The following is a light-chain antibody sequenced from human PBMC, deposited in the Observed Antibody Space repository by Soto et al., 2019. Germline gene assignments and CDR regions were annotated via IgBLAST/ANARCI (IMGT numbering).Light chain of an antibody. J-gene: IGLJ2*01. CDR1: TSHIGSDH. V-gene: IGLV1-47*01. CDR3: VAWDNSLHGYVV. CDR2: NSN. Sequence: QSVLTHPPSVSGAPGQRIVISCFGVTSHIGSDHVYWYQQLPGTALKLVIYNSNRRPSGIPDRFSGSKSGASASLAIRGLRSEDEAEYYCVAWDNSLHGYVVFRGGTKVPDL.